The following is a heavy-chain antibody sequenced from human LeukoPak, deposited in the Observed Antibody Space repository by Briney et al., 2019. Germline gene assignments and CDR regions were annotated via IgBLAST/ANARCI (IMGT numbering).Heavy chain of an antibody. Sequence: PGGSLRLSCAASGFTFSSYPMHWVRQAPGKGLEWVSVTSYDGINKYYADSVKGRFTISRDNSKNTLYLQMNSLRAEDTAVYYCAKGQKYYYDSSGYSLGYWGQGTLVTVSS. CDR1: GFTFSSYP. CDR3: AKGQKYYYDSSGYSLGY. J-gene: IGHJ4*02. D-gene: IGHD3-22*01. V-gene: IGHV3-30*04. CDR2: TSYDGINK.